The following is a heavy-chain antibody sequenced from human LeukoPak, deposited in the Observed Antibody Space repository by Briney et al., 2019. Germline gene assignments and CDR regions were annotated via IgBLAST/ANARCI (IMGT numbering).Heavy chain of an antibody. CDR1: GFTFSDYS. V-gene: IGHV3-21*01. D-gene: IGHD1-26*01. Sequence: GGSLRLSCAASGFTFSDYSMNWVRQAPGKGLEWVSSISSRSAYIHYTDSVKGLFTISRDNAENSLYLQMNNLRADDTAVYYCARDRSGSYPYYFDYWGQGTVV. CDR3: ARDRSGSYPYYFDY. J-gene: IGHJ4*02. CDR2: ISSRSAYI.